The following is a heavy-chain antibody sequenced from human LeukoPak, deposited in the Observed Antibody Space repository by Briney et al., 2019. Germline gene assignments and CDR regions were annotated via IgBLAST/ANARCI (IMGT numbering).Heavy chain of an antibody. D-gene: IGHD3-10*01. CDR2: INPNSGGT. Sequence: GASAKVSCKASGYTFTGYYMHWVRQAPGQGLEWMGWINPNSGGTNYAQKFQGRVTMTRDTSISTAYMELSRLRSDDTAVYYCARSYYYGSGSYEPLDYWGQGTLVTVSS. CDR1: GYTFTGYY. J-gene: IGHJ4*02. V-gene: IGHV1-2*02. CDR3: ARSYYYGSGSYEPLDY.